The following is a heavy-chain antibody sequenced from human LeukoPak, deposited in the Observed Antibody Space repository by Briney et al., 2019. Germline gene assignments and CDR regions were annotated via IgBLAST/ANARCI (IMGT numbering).Heavy chain of an antibody. CDR1: GFILSNYA. V-gene: IGHV3-21*01. CDR3: VRIPNGANFPNWFDP. D-gene: IGHD4/OR15-4a*01. CDR2: ISGNGNDM. Sequence: GGSLRLSCAASGFILSNYAMNWVRRAPGKGLEWVSSISGNGNDMNYGDSVKGRFTISRDNTRNSLYLQMNSLRVEDTAIYYCVRIPNGANFPNWFDPWGQGTLVTVSS. J-gene: IGHJ5*02.